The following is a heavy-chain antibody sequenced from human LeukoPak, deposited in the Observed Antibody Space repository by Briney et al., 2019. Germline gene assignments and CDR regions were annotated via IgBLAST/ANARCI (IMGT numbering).Heavy chain of an antibody. CDR1: GLTFSNLK. J-gene: IGHJ4*02. V-gene: IGHV3-48*03. CDR3: ASWAANTQSDSWSGPFDY. CDR2: ISAGGRTT. D-gene: IGHD3-3*01. Sequence: GGSLRLSCAVSGLTFSNLKMNWVRQAPGKGLEWVSYISAGGRTTFYADSVTGRFTISRDNAKNSLYLQMSSLRVEDTAVYYCASWAANTQSDSWSGPFDYWGQGTLVTVSS.